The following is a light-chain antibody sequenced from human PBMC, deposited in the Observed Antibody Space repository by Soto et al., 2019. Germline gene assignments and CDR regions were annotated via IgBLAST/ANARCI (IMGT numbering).Light chain of an antibody. J-gene: IGLJ1*01. V-gene: IGLV2-14*01. CDR2: EVS. CDR3: SSYTSSSTYV. Sequence: ALTQPASVSGSPGQSITISCTGTSSDVGGYNYVSWYQQHPGKAPKLMIYEVSNRPSGVSNRFSGSKSGNTASLTISGLQAGDEADYYCSSYTSSSTYVFGTGTKVTVL. CDR1: SSDVGGYNY.